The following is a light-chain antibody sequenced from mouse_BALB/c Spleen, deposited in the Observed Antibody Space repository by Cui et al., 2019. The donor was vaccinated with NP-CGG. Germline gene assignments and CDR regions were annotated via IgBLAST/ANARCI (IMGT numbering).Light chain of an antibody. Sequence: QAVVTQESALTTSPGETVTLTCRSSTGAVTTSNYANWVQEKADHLFTGLIGGTKNRAPGVPARFSGSLIGDKAALTITGAQTEGEAIYFCALWYSNHWVFGGGTKLTVL. CDR1: TGAVTTSNY. CDR3: ALWYSNHWV. CDR2: GTK. V-gene: IGLV1*01. J-gene: IGLJ1*01.